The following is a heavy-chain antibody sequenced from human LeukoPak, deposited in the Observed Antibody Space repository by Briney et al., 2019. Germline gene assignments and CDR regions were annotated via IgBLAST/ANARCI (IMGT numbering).Heavy chain of an antibody. CDR3: ARGPHYYDSSGYHPYYFDY. J-gene: IGHJ4*02. CDR2: IYYSGST. CDR1: GGSISSYY. V-gene: IGHV4-59*01. D-gene: IGHD3-22*01. Sequence: SETLSLTCTVSGGSISSYYWSWIRQPPGKGLEWIGYIYYSGSTNYNPSLKSRVTISLDTSKKQFSLKLSSVTAADTAVYYCARGPHYYDSSGYHPYYFDYWGQGTLVTVSS.